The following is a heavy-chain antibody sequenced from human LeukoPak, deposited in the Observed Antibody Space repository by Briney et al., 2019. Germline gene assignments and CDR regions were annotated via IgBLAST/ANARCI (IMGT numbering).Heavy chain of an antibody. CDR1: GYTFTGYY. Sequence: GVSVKVSCKASGYTFTGYYMHWVRQAPGQGLEWMGWINPNSGGTNYAQKFQGRVTMTRDTSISTAYMELSRLRSDDTAVYYCFITMVRGDPSDYWGQGTLVTVSS. V-gene: IGHV1-2*02. CDR2: INPNSGGT. D-gene: IGHD3-10*01. J-gene: IGHJ4*02. CDR3: FITMVRGDPSDY.